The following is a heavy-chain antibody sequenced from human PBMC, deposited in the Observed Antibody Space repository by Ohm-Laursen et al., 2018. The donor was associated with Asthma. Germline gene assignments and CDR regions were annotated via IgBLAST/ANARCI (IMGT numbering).Heavy chain of an antibody. J-gene: IGHJ3*01. V-gene: IGHV3-30-3*01. Sequence: SLRLSCAASGFTFRSYAMHWVRQAPGKGLEWVAVGGSYYDGGLKYYADSVNGRFTISRDNSKNTLYLQMSRLRTEDTAVYSCAKDFRDAFDVWGQGTMVTVSS. CDR3: AKDFRDAFDV. CDR1: GFTFRSYA. CDR2: GGSYYDGGLK.